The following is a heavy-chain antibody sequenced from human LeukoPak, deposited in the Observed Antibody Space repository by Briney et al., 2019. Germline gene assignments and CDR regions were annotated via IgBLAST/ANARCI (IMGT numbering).Heavy chain of an antibody. CDR3: ARHLPSGYGGNSGYIDY. Sequence: SETLSLTCAVYGGSFSGYYWSWIRQPPGKGLEWIGEINHSGSTNYNPSLKSRVTISVDTSKNQFSLKLSSVTAADTAVYYCARHLPSGYGGNSGYIDYWGQGTLVTVSS. J-gene: IGHJ4*02. D-gene: IGHD4-23*01. CDR1: GGSFSGYY. V-gene: IGHV4-34*01. CDR2: INHSGST.